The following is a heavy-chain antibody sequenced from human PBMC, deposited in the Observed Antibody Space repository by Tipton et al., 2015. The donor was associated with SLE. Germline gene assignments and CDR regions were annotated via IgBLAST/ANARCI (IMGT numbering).Heavy chain of an antibody. D-gene: IGHD1-26*01. CDR3: AGGYYSDRPFNY. CDR1: GGSMSSDTYS. V-gene: IGHV4-30-2*02. Sequence: TLSLTCAVSGGSMSSDTYSWNWIRQPPGKGLEWIGYTFHSGSTYYNPAYKTRVNISQDTSNNQFSLSLTSVTAADTAIYFCAGGYYSDRPFNYWGQGALVTVPS. J-gene: IGHJ4*02. CDR2: TFHSGST.